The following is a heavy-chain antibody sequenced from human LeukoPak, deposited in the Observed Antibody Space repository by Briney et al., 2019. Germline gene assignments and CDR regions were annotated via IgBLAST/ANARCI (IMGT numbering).Heavy chain of an antibody. Sequence: GGALRVSCAASGFIFKKYWMNAVRQVPGRGLEGLANINEDGRETYYAHSVKGGFTISRDNPKNLLFLQINRLRDEDTAVYDCARETPRRGEPRDGYCWGQGTVVPVSS. CDR1: GFIFKKYW. CDR3: ARETPRRGEPRDGYC. CDR2: INEDGRET. J-gene: IGHJ4*02. V-gene: IGHV3-7*01. D-gene: IGHD5-24*01.